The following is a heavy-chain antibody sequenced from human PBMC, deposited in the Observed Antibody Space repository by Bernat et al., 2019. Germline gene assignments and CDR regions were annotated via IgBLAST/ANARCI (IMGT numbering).Heavy chain of an antibody. V-gene: IGHV3-7*04. CDR2: IKQDGSEK. J-gene: IGHJ3*02. D-gene: IGHD2-15*01. Sequence: EVQLVESGGGLVQPGGSLRLSCAASGFTFSSYWMSWVRQAPGKGLEWVANIKQDGSEKYYVDYVKGRFSISRDNAKNSLYLKMNRLRAEDTAVYYCARGDCSGGSCQRDAFDIWGQGTMVTVSS. CDR3: ARGDCSGGSCQRDAFDI. CDR1: GFTFSSYW.